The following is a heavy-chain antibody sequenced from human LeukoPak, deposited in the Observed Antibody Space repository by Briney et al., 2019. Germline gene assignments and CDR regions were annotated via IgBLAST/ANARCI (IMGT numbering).Heavy chain of an antibody. J-gene: IGHJ4*02. CDR3: AKDLYGSGSYYKLGFDY. CDR1: GFTFSSYG. Sequence: GGSLRLSCAASGFTFSSYGMHWVRQAPGKGLEWVSGISWNSGSIGYADSVKGRFTISRDNAKNSLYLQMNSLRAEDTALYYCAKDLYGSGSYYKLGFDYWGQGTLVTVSS. CDR2: ISWNSGSI. V-gene: IGHV3-9*01. D-gene: IGHD3-10*01.